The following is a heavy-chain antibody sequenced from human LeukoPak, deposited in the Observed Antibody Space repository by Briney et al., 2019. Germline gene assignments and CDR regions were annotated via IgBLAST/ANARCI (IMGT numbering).Heavy chain of an antibody. D-gene: IGHD2-2*01. CDR2: IYTSGST. J-gene: IGHJ4*02. V-gene: IGHV4-4*07. Sequence: SETLSLTCAVYGGSFSGYYWSWIRQPAGKGLEWIGRIYTSGSTNYNPSLKSRVTMSVDTSKNQFSLKLSSVTAADTAVYYCAKDMEGYCSRTSCYPSFLDYWGQGTLVTVSS. CDR1: GGSFSGYY. CDR3: AKDMEGYCSRTSCYPSFLDY.